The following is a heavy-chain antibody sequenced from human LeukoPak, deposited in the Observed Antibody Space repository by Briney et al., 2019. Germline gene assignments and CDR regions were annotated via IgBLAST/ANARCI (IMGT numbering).Heavy chain of an antibody. V-gene: IGHV5-10-1*01. J-gene: IGHJ4*02. CDR3: ARYDISAYRDDY. CDR2: IDPSDSYS. Sequence: GESLKISCKGSGYSFTSYWISWVRQMPGKGLEWMGRIDPSDSYSNYSPSFQGHVAISADKSISTAYLQWSSLKASDTAMYYCARYDISAYRDDYWGQGTLVTAYS. CDR1: GYSFTSYW. D-gene: IGHD3-22*01.